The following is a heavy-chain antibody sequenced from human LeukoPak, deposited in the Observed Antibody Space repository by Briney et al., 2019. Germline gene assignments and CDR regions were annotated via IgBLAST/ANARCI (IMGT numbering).Heavy chain of an antibody. CDR3: AKTLGIAAAAPFDY. CDR2: ISGSGGST. CDR1: GFSVGSND. D-gene: IGHD6-13*01. V-gene: IGHV3-23*01. J-gene: IGHJ4*02. Sequence: GGSLRLSCAASGFSVGSNDINWVRQAPGKGLEWVSAISGSGGSTYYADSVKGRFTISRDNSKNTLYLQMNSLRAEDTAVYYCAKTLGIAAAAPFDYWGQGTLVTVSS.